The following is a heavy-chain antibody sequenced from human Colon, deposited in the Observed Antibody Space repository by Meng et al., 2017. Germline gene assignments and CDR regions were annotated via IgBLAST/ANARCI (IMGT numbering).Heavy chain of an antibody. V-gene: IGHV4-61*08. Sequence: QVQPQGPGPGLVRPSETLSLTCTVSGASVSSGDYYWSWIRQPPGKGLEWLGYIYYTGNTNYNPSLKNRVTISLDTSNNQFSLKLTSMTAADAAIYYCARVNGDFDEAWFDPWGQGTLVTVSS. D-gene: IGHD2-21*02. J-gene: IGHJ5*02. CDR2: IYYTGNT. CDR3: ARVNGDFDEAWFDP. CDR1: GASVSSGDYY.